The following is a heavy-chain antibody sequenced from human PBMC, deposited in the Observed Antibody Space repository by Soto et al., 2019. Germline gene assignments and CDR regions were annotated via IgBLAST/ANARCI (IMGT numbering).Heavy chain of an antibody. Sequence: ESGPTLVNPTQTLTLTCTFSGFSLNSRGMRVSWIRQPPGKALEWLSRIDWDDDKFYSTSLKTRLTISKDTSKNQVVLTLTNTDPEDTATYYCARMAYYFDSTGSHYHDYWGQGTLVTVSS. CDR2: IDWDDDK. D-gene: IGHD3-22*01. V-gene: IGHV2-70*04. CDR3: ARMAYYFDSTGSHYHDY. J-gene: IGHJ4*02. CDR1: GFSLNSRGMR.